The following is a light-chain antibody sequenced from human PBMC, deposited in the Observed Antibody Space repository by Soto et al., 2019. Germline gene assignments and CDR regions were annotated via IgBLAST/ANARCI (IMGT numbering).Light chain of an antibody. V-gene: IGLV2-14*01. J-gene: IGLJ2*01. Sequence: QSVLTQPASVSGSPGQSITISRTGTSSDVGGYNYVSWYQQHPGKAPKLMIYEVSNRPSGVSHRFSGSKSGNTASLTISGLQAEDEADYYCSSYTSTSTVVFGGGTKLTVL. CDR3: SSYTSTSTVV. CDR2: EVS. CDR1: SSDVGGYNY.